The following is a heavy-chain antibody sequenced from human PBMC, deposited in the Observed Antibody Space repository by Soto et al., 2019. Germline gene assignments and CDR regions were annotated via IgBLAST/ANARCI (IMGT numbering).Heavy chain of an antibody. CDR1: GGSISSGGYA. CDR2: IYQSGST. D-gene: IGHD2-21*02. CDR3: ARSDSGGDAYFDY. Sequence: PSETLSLTCAVSGGSISSGGYAWAWIRQPPGKGLEWVGYIYQSGSTYYNPSLKSRVTIASDRSKNQFSLNLASVTAADTSVYYCARSDSGGDAYFDYWGQGTVVTVSS. V-gene: IGHV4-30-2*01. J-gene: IGHJ4*02.